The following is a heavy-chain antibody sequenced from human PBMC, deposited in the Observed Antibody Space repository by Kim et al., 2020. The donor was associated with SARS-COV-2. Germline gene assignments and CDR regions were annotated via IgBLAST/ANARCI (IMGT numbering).Heavy chain of an antibody. Sequence: SETLSLTCAVYGGSFSGYYWSWIRQPPGKGLEWIGEINHSGSTNYNPSLKSRVTISVDTSKNQFSLKLSSVTAADTAVYYCARGPQGAAAGPPGRYYYYGMDVWGQGTTVTVSS. V-gene: IGHV4-34*01. CDR3: ARGPQGAAAGPPGRYYYYGMDV. D-gene: IGHD6-13*01. CDR2: INHSGST. J-gene: IGHJ6*02. CDR1: GGSFSGYY.